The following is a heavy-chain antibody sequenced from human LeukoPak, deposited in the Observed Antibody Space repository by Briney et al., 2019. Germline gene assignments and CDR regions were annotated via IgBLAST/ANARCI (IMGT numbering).Heavy chain of an antibody. CDR2: VYNSGST. V-gene: IGHV4-59*01. J-gene: IGHJ4*02. CDR1: GGSISSYY. D-gene: IGHD1-7*01. CDR3: ARGSSNWNYDPNLDY. Sequence: SETLSLTCTVSGGSISSYYWSWIRQPPGKGLEWIGYVYNSGSTNYNPSLKSRVTISVDMSKNQFSLKLSSVTAADAAVYYCARGSSNWNYDPNLDYWGQGTLVSVSS.